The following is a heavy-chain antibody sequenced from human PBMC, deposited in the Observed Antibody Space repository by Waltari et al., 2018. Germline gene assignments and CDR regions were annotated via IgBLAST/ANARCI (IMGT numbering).Heavy chain of an antibody. CDR2: IKQDGSEN. CDR1: GCTSSSYG. Sequence: EVQMVESGGGLVQPGGSLRLSCAASGCTSSSYGMTWVRQAPGKVLEWVDNIKQDGSENYYVDSVKGRFTISRDDAKNSLYLQMNSLRNEDTAVYFCARVFVYGANSGKRPMDVWGKGTTVTVSS. V-gene: IGHV3-7*01. D-gene: IGHD4-17*01. J-gene: IGHJ6*03. CDR3: ARVFVYGANSGKRPMDV.